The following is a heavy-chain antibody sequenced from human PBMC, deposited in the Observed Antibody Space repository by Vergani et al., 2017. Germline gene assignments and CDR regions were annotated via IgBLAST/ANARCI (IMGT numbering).Heavy chain of an antibody. J-gene: IGHJ4*02. D-gene: IGHD3-16*02. CDR1: GFTFSSYG. CDR2: IWYDGSNK. Sequence: QVQLVESGGGVVQPGRSLRLSCAASGFTFSSYGMHWVRQAPGKGLEWVAVIWYDGSNKYYAESVKGRFTISRDNSKNTLYLQMNSLRAEDTAVYYCAKDLIVWGSYRYSHPDYGGQGTLVTVSS. CDR3: AKDLIVWGSYRYSHPDY. V-gene: IGHV3-33*06.